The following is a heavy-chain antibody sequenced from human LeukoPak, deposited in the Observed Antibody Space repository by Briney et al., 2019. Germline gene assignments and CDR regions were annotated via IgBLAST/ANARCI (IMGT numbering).Heavy chain of an antibody. V-gene: IGHV1-2*02. CDR3: ARDPHAWLANWFDP. Sequence: ASVKVSCKASGYSFTNYDINWVRQAPGQGLECMGWINPNSGGTNYAQKFQGRVTMTRDTSISTAYMELSRLRSDDTAVYYCARDPHAWLANWFDPWGQGTLVTVSS. CDR1: GYSFTNYD. J-gene: IGHJ5*02. D-gene: IGHD6-19*01. CDR2: INPNSGGT.